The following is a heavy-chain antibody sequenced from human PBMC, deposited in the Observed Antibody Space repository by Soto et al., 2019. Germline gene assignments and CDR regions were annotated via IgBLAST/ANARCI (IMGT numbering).Heavy chain of an antibody. V-gene: IGHV4-31*03. D-gene: IGHD2-15*01. CDR1: GGSINTGGYY. CDR2: TFYPGTA. J-gene: IGHJ5*02. Sequence: QVQLQESGPGLVKPSQTLSLTCTVSGGSINTGGYYWGWIRHLPGEGLEWIGHTFYPGTAYYNPSLRSRVTVSIDTSANQFSLHMYSVTAADTAMYYCARRLDDTPETFFNWFDPWGQGILVTVSS. CDR3: ARRLDDTPETFFNWFDP.